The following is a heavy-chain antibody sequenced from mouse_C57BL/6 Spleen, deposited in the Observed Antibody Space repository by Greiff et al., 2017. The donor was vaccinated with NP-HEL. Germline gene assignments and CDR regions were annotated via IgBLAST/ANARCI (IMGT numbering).Heavy chain of an antibody. V-gene: IGHV1-76*01. J-gene: IGHJ2*01. D-gene: IGHD1-1*01. Sequence: QVQLQQSGAELVRPGASVKLSCKASGYTFTDYYINWVKQRPGQGLEWIARIYPGSGNTYYNEKFKGKATLTAEKSSSTAYMQLSSLTSEASAVYFCARCPLYYGSSSYFDYWGQGTTLTVSS. CDR1: GYTFTDYY. CDR2: IYPGSGNT. CDR3: ARCPLYYGSSSYFDY.